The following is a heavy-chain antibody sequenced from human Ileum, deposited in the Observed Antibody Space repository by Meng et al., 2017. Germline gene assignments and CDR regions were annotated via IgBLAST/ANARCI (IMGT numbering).Heavy chain of an antibody. Sequence: VPLQESGPGLVKPSQTLSLTCTVSGVSISRGFYHWNWIRQHPGKGLEWIGSIYYSGTIYYNPSLKSRVTISLDTSKNQFSLNLSSVTAADTAVYYCARDRFSSGSSNWFDPWGQGTLVTASS. CDR3: ARDRFSSGSSNWFDP. V-gene: IGHV4-31*03. CDR1: GVSISRGFYH. CDR2: IYYSGTI. J-gene: IGHJ5*02. D-gene: IGHD3-10*01.